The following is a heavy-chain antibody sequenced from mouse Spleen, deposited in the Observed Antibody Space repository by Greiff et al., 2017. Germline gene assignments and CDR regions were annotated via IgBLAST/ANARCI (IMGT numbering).Heavy chain of an antibody. CDR1: GFSLTSYG. Sequence: QVQLKESGPGLVAPSQSLSITCTISGFSLTSYGVHWVRQPPGKGLEWLVVIWSDGSTTYNSALKSRLSISKDNSKSQVFLKMNSLQTDDTAMYYCARELLRYRYAMDYWGQGTSVTVSS. D-gene: IGHD1-1*01. CDR3: ARELLRYRYAMDY. J-gene: IGHJ4*01. CDR2: IWSDGST. V-gene: IGHV2-6-1*01.